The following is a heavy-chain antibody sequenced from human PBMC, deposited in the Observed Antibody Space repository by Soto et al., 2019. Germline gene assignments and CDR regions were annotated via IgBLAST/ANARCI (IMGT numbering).Heavy chain of an antibody. V-gene: IGHV3-11*01. Sequence: PGGSLRLSCAASGFNLSDYYINWIRQVPGKGLEWVSFISGNGRIINYADSVKGRFTISRDNAGNSLFLHMNDLRAEDTAVYYCARDPGFCTGGSCRYNWFDPWGQGTLVTVSS. J-gene: IGHJ5*02. CDR1: GFNLSDYY. CDR3: ARDPGFCTGGSCRYNWFDP. D-gene: IGHD2-15*01. CDR2: ISGNGRII.